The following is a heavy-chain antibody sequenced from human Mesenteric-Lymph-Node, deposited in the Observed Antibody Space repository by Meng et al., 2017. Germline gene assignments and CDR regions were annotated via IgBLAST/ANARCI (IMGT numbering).Heavy chain of an antibody. V-gene: IGHV4-59*08. Sequence: QVQVRESGPGLVKPSETLSLTGTVSGGSISSYYWSWIRQPPGKGLEWIGHIYYSGSTNYNPSLKSRVTISVDTSKNQFSLKLSSVTATDTAVYYCARQSGYFDYWGQGTLVTVSS. CDR2: IYYSGST. J-gene: IGHJ4*02. CDR3: ARQSGYFDY. D-gene: IGHD3-10*01. CDR1: GGSISSYY.